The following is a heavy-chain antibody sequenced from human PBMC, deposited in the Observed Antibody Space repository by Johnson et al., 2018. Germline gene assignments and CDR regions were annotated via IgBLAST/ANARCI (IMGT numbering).Heavy chain of an antibody. CDR2: INWNSGSV. D-gene: IGHD6-13*01. Sequence: VQLVESGGGLVQPGRSLRLSCAASGFTFDDYAMHWVRQAPGKGLEWVSGINWNSGSVGDADSVKGRFTISRDNAKNSLYRQMNSLRAEDTALYYCAKGEGIADAFDSWGHGTMVTVSS. CDR1: GFTFDDYA. V-gene: IGHV3-9*01. CDR3: AKGEGIADAFDS. J-gene: IGHJ3*02.